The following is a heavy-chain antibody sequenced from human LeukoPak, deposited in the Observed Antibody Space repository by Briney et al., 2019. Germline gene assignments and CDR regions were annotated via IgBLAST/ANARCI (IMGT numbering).Heavy chain of an antibody. CDR3: ARQTPSRIAVAGPDAFDI. D-gene: IGHD6-19*01. Sequence: GESLQISCKGSGYGFTSYWIGWVRRMPGKGLEWMGIIYPGDSDTRYSPSFQGQVTISADKSISTAYLQWSSLKASDTAMYYCARQTPSRIAVAGPDAFDIWGQGTMVTVSS. CDR2: IYPGDSDT. CDR1: GYGFTSYW. J-gene: IGHJ3*02. V-gene: IGHV5-51*01.